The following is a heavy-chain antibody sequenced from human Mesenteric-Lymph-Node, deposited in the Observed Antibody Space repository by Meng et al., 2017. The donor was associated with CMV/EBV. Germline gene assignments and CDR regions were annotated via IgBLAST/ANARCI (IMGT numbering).Heavy chain of an antibody. CDR1: GYSFTTYW. D-gene: IGHD4-23*01. V-gene: IGHV5-51*01. J-gene: IGHJ4*02. Sequence: GESLKISCGGSGYSFTTYWIGWVRHMPGKGLEWMGIIYPRDSDTRYSPSFQGQVTISTDKSISTAYLQWSSLKASDTAMYYCCRAVGGGVTPPDYWGQGTLVTVSS. CDR2: IYPRDSDT. CDR3: CRAVGGGVTPPDY.